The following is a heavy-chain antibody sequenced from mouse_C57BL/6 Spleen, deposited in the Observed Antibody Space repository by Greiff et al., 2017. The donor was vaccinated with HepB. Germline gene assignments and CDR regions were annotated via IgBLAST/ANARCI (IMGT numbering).Heavy chain of an antibody. V-gene: IGHV1-76*01. CDR1: VYTFTDDY. Sequence: QVQLKESGAELVRPGASVKLSCKASVYTFTDDYINWVKQRPGQGLEWIARIYPGSGNTYYNEKFKGKATLTAEKSSSTAYMQLSSLTSEDSAVYFCARGLGRDDYWGQGAPLTVSS. D-gene: IGHD4-1*01. CDR2: IYPGSGNT. CDR3: ARGLGRDDY. J-gene: IGHJ2*01.